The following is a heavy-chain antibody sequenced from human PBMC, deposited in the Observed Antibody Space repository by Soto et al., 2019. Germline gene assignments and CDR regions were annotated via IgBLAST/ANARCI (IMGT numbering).Heavy chain of an antibody. V-gene: IGHV1-69*01. CDR1: GGTFSSYA. D-gene: IGHD2-2*01. J-gene: IGHJ6*02. CDR2: IIPISGTA. Sequence: QVQLVQSGAEVKKPGSSVKVSCKASGGTFSSYAISWVRQAPGQGLERMGGIIPISGTANYAQKFQGRVTITADESTSTVSMELSSLRSEDTAVYFCARSQGSSTSLEIYYYYYYGMDVWGQGTTVTVSS. CDR3: ARSQGSSTSLEIYYYYYYGMDV.